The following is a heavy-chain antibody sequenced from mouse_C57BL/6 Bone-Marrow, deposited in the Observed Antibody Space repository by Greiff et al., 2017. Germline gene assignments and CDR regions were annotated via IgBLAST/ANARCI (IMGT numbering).Heavy chain of an antibody. J-gene: IGHJ3*01. V-gene: IGHV5-17*01. CDR2: ISSGSSTI. CDR3: ARDYYGSRAWFAY. D-gene: IGHD1-1*01. Sequence: EVHLVESGGGLVKPGGSLKLSCAASGFTFSDYGMHWVRQAPEKGLEWVAYISSGSSTIYYADTVKGRFTISRDNAKNTLFLQMTGLRSEDTAMYYCARDYYGSRAWFAYWGQGTLVTVSA. CDR1: GFTFSDYG.